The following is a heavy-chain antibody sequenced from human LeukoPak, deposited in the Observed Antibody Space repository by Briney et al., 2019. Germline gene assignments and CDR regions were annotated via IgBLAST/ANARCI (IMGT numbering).Heavy chain of an antibody. Sequence: PGGSLRLSCAASGFTVSSNYMSWVRQAPGKGLEWVSIIYSGGNTYYADSVKGRFTISRDDSKNTLYLQMNRLRAEDTAVYYCARDSRVGATTGVDAFDIWGQGTMVTVSS. J-gene: IGHJ3*02. CDR1: GFTVSSNY. CDR3: ARDSRVGATTGVDAFDI. V-gene: IGHV3-53*01. CDR2: IYSGGNT. D-gene: IGHD1-26*01.